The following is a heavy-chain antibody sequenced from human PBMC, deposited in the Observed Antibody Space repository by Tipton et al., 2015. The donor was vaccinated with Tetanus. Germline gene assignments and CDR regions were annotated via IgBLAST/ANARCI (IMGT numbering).Heavy chain of an antibody. Sequence: SLRLSCAASGFTFTSYDMQWVRQATGKGLEWVSGIGTAGDTYYPGSVKGRFTISRENAKNSLYLQMNNVRAGDTAVYFCTRGSRGSHSSWVNFQYWGQGVLVPVSS. CDR1: GFTFTSYD. CDR2: IGTAGDT. V-gene: IGHV3-13*04. J-gene: IGHJ1*01. D-gene: IGHD6-13*01. CDR3: TRGSRGSHSSWVNFQY.